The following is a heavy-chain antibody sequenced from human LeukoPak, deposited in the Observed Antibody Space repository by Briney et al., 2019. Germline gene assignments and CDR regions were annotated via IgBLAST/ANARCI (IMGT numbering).Heavy chain of an antibody. CDR1: GYTFTSYG. CDR2: ISAYNGNT. Sequence: GASVKVSCKASGYTFTSYGISWVRQAPGQGLEWMGWISAYNGNTNYAQKLQGRVTMTTDTSTSTAYMELRSLRSDDTAVYYCASILRTGLYYYYYYMDVWGKGTTVTVSS. V-gene: IGHV1-18*01. CDR3: ASILRTGLYYYYYYMDV. J-gene: IGHJ6*03. D-gene: IGHD1-1*01.